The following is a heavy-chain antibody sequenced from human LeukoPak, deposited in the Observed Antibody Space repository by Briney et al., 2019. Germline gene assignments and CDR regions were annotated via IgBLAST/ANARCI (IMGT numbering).Heavy chain of an antibody. J-gene: IGHJ5*02. V-gene: IGHV3-48*01. CDR1: GFTFSSYS. CDR2: ISSASNTI. Sequence: KPGGSLRISCAASGFTFSSYSMNRVRQAPGKGLEWVSYISSASNTIYYADSVKGRFTISRDNAKNSLYLQMNSLRAEDTAMYYCARDGWFGDYNWFDPWGQGTLVTVSS. CDR3: ARDGWFGDYNWFDP. D-gene: IGHD3-10*01.